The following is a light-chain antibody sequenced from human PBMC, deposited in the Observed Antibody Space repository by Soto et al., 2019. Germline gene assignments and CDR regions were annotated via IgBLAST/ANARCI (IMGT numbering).Light chain of an antibody. J-gene: IGLJ1*01. V-gene: IGLV2-8*01. CDR1: SSDVGGYNY. CDR2: EVT. Sequence: QSALTRPPSASGSPGQSVTISCTGTSSDVGGYNYVSWYQQHPGKVPKLMIYEVTKRPSGVPDRFSGSKSGNTASLTVSGLQTEDEADYYCSSYAGTAYVFGTGTKVTVL. CDR3: SSYAGTAYV.